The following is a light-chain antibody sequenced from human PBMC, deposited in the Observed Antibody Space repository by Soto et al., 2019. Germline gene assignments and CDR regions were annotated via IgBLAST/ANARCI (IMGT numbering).Light chain of an antibody. CDR1: QSVSSSY. CDR2: GAS. J-gene: IGKJ4*01. Sequence: EIVLTQSPGTLSLSPGERATLSCRASQSVSSSYLALYQQKPGQAPRLLMYGASSRAAGIPARFSCSGSGTDFTLTISSLGPGGFGVYYCQQRSNWPPVTFGGGTKVDI. V-gene: IGKV3D-20*02. CDR3: QQRSNWPPVT.